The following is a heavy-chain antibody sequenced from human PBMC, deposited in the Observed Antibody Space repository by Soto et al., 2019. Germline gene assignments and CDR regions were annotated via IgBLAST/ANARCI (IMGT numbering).Heavy chain of an antibody. V-gene: IGHV3-74*01. J-gene: IGHJ5*02. CDR1: GFTSSNYW. D-gene: IGHD1-1*01. Sequence: EVQLVESGGGLVQPGGSLRLSCVASGFTSSNYWMHWVRQAPGKGLVWVSRINKNGSSTDYADSVKGRFTISRDNAKNTVYLQMNSLRAEDTAVYYCARDYITIWRGWFGPWGQGTLVTVS. CDR2: INKNGSST. CDR3: ARDYITIWRGWFGP.